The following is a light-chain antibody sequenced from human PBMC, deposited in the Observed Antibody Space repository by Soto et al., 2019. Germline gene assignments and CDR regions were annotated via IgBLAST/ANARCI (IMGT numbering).Light chain of an antibody. CDR3: QYYEHSPGT. CDR1: QSINNNY. V-gene: IGKV3-20*01. CDR2: DAS. Sequence: EIVLTQSPGTLSLSPGERATLSCRASQSINNNYFAWYQVRPGQAPRLFIYDASRRATGITDRFSGTVSGTDFTLTISRLEPEDFAVYYCQYYEHSPGTFGQGTKVEIK. J-gene: IGKJ1*01.